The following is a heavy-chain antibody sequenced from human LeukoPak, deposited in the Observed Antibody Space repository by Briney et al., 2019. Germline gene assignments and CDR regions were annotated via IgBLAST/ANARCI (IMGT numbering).Heavy chain of an antibody. CDR2: VSSAGSGT. V-gene: IGHV3-23*01. J-gene: IGHJ5*02. CDR1: GLTVRTDG. CDR3: AKNGPLLWFGHTDA. D-gene: IGHD3-10*01. Sequence: GGSLRLSCGASGLTVRTDGTRSVRQAPGEGLEWVAAVSSAGSGTYYPDSLKGRFIISRDNSQNTVFLQMSSLRPEDTALYFYAKNGPLLWFGHTDAWGQGILVTVSS.